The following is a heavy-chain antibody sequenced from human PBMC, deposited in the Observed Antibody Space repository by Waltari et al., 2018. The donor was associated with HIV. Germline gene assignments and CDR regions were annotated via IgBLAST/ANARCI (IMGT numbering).Heavy chain of an antibody. CDR1: GFSFSTYG. CDR2: ISSDGNNE. V-gene: IGHV3-30*18. Sequence: QVQLVESGGGVVHPGGSLRLSCAASGFSFSTYGMHWVRQAPGKGLEWMSFISSDGNNEYYADSVKGLFTVSRDNSRNTLHLLMDSLRFEDTAIYYCAKSLFGVVKYQNLFDYWAQGTLVTVSS. J-gene: IGHJ4*02. CDR3: AKSLFGVVKYQNLFDY. D-gene: IGHD3-3*01.